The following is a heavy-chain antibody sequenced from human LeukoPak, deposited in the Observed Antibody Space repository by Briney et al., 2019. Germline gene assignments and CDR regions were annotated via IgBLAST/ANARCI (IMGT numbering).Heavy chain of an antibody. D-gene: IGHD6-19*01. CDR2: INSDGSST. CDR3: ARALAVEEGY. V-gene: IGHV3-74*01. J-gene: IGHJ4*02. Sequence: QPGGSLRLSCAASGFTFSSYWMHWVRQAPGKGLMWVSRINSDGSSTSYADSVKGRFTISRDNAKNTLYLQMNSLRAEDTAVYYCARALAVEEGYWGQGTLVTVSS. CDR1: GFTFSSYW.